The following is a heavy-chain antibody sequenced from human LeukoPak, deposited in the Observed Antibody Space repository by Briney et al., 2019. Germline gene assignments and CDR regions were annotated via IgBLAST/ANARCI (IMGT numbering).Heavy chain of an antibody. D-gene: IGHD4-17*01. CDR1: GFSFSNFG. CDR3: ARMAWDGDYVDGY. Sequence: GGSLTLSCAASGFSFSNFGMSWVRQVPGQGPEWVSSVSGSGHSTHYADSVQGRFTVSRDNTKNTVYMQMNSLRAEDTAVYYCARMAWDGDYVDGYWGQGTLVTVSS. CDR2: VSGSGHST. J-gene: IGHJ4*02. V-gene: IGHV3-23*01.